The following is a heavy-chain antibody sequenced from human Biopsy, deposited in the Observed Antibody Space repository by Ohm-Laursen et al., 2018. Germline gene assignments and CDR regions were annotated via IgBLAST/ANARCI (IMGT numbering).Heavy chain of an antibody. D-gene: IGHD6-19*01. CDR1: GGTFSSYS. Sequence: GSSVKVSCKASGGTFSSYSITWVRQAPGQGLEWMGMINPSGSTTSYPQIFQGRVTMTRDTSKSTVYMELSSLRSAGTAVYFCARNTGWYGDLYYFDYWGQGTLVTVSS. J-gene: IGHJ4*02. V-gene: IGHV1-46*01. CDR2: INPSGSTT. CDR3: ARNTGWYGDLYYFDY.